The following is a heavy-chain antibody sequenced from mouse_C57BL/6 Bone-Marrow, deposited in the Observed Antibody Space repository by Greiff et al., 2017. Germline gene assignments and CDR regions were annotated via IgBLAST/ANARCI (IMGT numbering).Heavy chain of an antibody. CDR2: INPSSGYT. CDR3: AQRGYFDY. Sequence: QVQLKESGAELARPGASVKMSCKASGYTFTSYTMHWVKQRPGQGLEWIGYINPSSGYTKYTQKFKDTDTLTADKSSSTAYMQLRRLTSEHSAVYYCAQRGYFDYWGQGTTLTVSS. V-gene: IGHV1-4*01. J-gene: IGHJ2*01. CDR1: GYTFTSYT.